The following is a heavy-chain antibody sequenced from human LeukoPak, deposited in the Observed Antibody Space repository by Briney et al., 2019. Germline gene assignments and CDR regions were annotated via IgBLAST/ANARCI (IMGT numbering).Heavy chain of an antibody. Sequence: PSETLSLTCAVSGYSISSGYYWGWIRQPPGKGLEWIGSIYHSGSTYYNPSLKSRVTISVDTSKNQFSLKLSSVTAADTAVCYCARVVVPAAIGNWFDPWGQGTLVTVSS. J-gene: IGHJ5*02. D-gene: IGHD2-2*02. CDR1: GYSISSGYY. CDR3: ARVVVPAAIGNWFDP. V-gene: IGHV4-38-2*01. CDR2: IYHSGST.